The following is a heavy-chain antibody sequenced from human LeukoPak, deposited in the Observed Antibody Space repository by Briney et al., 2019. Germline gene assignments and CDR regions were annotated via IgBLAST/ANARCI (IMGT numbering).Heavy chain of an antibody. V-gene: IGHV1-2*02. D-gene: IGHD3-9*01. Sequence: ASVKVSCKASGYTFTGYYMHWVRQAPGQGLEWMGWNNPNSGGTNYAQKFQGRVAMTRDTSISTAYMELSRLRSGDTAVYYCARGYSPKVVDWLSYYFDYWGQGTLVTVSS. J-gene: IGHJ4*02. CDR3: ARGYSPKVVDWLSYYFDY. CDR1: GYTFTGYY. CDR2: NNPNSGGT.